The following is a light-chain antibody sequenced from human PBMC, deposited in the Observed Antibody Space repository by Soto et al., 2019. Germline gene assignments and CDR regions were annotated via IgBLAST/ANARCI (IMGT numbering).Light chain of an antibody. Sequence: EIVLTQSPATLSLSPGERATLSCRASHSVTRYLAWYQQKPGQAPRLLIYDATNRATGVPDRFSGSGSGTDFTLTISSLEPEDFAVYYCQQRSNWPLTFGGGTKVEIK. CDR1: HSVTRY. J-gene: IGKJ4*01. CDR2: DAT. CDR3: QQRSNWPLT. V-gene: IGKV3-11*01.